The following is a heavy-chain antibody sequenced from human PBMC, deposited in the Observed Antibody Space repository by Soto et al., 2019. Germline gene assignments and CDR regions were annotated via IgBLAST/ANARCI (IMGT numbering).Heavy chain of an antibody. J-gene: IGHJ5*02. Sequence: PSETLSLTCTVSGGSISSTFYYWVWIRQPPGKGLEWIGSIYHGGSTYYNPSLNSRVTLSIDMTNNHVSLILNSVTAADTAVYYCARVGPWVPYYYDSSPYTFENWFDPWGQGTLVTVSS. D-gene: IGHD3-22*01. CDR1: GGSISSTFYY. V-gene: IGHV4-39*02. CDR3: ARVGPWVPYYYDSSPYTFENWFDP. CDR2: IYHGGST.